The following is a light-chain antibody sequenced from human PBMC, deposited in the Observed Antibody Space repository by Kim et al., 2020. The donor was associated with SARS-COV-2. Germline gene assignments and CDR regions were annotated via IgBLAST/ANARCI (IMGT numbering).Light chain of an antibody. CDR2: SNN. V-gene: IGLV1-44*01. CDR1: TSTFGSNT. J-gene: IGLJ1*01. Sequence: GQRGTSSGSGGTSTFGSNTVNWYQQLPGTAPKLLIYSNNRRPSGVPDRFSGSKSGTSAPLAISGLQSEDEADYYCAAWDDSLNGYVFGTGTKVTVL. CDR3: AAWDDSLNGYV.